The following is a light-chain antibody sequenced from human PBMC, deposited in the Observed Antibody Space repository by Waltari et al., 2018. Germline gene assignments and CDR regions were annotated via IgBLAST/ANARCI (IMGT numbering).Light chain of an antibody. CDR3: QQYHNWPYT. Sequence: DIQMTQSPVSLSASVGDTVTITCRASHNIGTFLSWYQQRPAKAPTVLIYAASTLQRGVPSRFSGSGSGTDFTLTIFSLQPEDFATYFCQQYHNWPYTFGQGTKLEIK. J-gene: IGKJ2*01. CDR1: HNIGTF. CDR2: AAS. V-gene: IGKV1-39*01.